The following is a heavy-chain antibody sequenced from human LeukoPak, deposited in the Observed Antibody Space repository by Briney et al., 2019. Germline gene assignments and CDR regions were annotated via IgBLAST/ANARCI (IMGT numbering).Heavy chain of an antibody. Sequence: PGGSLRLSCAPSGFTFSRYWMSWVRQTPGKGLEWVANIKEDGSEKNYVDSVKGRFTISRDNAKNSLYLQMNSLRAEDTAVYYCTRIFYYETGGYYPDHWGQGTLVTVSS. CDR1: GFTFSRYW. J-gene: IGHJ4*02. CDR2: IKEDGSEK. CDR3: TRIFYYETGGYYPDH. V-gene: IGHV3-7*05. D-gene: IGHD3-22*01.